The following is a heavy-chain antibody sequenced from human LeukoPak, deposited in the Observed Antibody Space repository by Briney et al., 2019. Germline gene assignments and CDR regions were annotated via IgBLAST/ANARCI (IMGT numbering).Heavy chain of an antibody. CDR2: IIPIFGTA. Sequence: GASVKVSCKASGGTFSSYAISWVRQAPGQGLEWIGGIIPIFGTANYAQKFQGRVTITADESTSTAYMELSSLRSEDTAVYYCARDLGIVGATDYWGQGTLVTVSS. J-gene: IGHJ4*02. D-gene: IGHD1-26*01. V-gene: IGHV1-69*13. CDR1: GGTFSSYA. CDR3: ARDLGIVGATDY.